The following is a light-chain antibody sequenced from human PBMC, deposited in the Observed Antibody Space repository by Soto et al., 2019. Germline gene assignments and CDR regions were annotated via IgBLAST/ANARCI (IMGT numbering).Light chain of an antibody. CDR2: EVS. CDR3: SSYAGSNKLL. Sequence: QSVLTQPPSASRSPGQSVTISCTGTSSDVGGYNYVSWYQQHPGKAPKLMIYEVSKRPSGVPDRFSGSKSGNTASLTVSGLQAEDEADYYCSSYAGSNKLLFGGGTKVTVL. J-gene: IGLJ2*01. V-gene: IGLV2-8*02. CDR1: SSDVGGYNY.